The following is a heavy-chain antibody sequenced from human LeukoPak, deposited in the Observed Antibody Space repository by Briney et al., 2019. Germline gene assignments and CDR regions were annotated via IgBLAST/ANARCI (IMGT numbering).Heavy chain of an antibody. CDR1: GISLSNYG. Sequence: GGSLRLSCAVSGISLSNYGMSSVRQAPGKGLEWVAGISGSGGSTNYADSVKGRFTISRDNPKNTLYLQMNRLRAEDTAVYFCAKRGVVIRVILVGFHKEAYYFDSWGQGALVTVSS. CDR3: AKRGVVIRVILVGFHKEAYYFDS. D-gene: IGHD3-22*01. V-gene: IGHV3-23*01. CDR2: ISGSGGST. J-gene: IGHJ4*02.